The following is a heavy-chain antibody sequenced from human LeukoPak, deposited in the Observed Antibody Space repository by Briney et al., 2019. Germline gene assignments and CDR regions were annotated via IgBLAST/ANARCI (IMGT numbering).Heavy chain of an antibody. V-gene: IGHV4-30-2*01. Sequence: PSETLSLTCTVSGGSISSGGYYWSWIRQPPGKGLEWIGYIYHSGSTYYNPSLKSRVTISVDRSKNQFSLKLSSVTAADTAVYYCAREKDYYDSSGYLETPYWGQGTLVAVSS. J-gene: IGHJ4*02. CDR3: AREKDYYDSSGYLETPY. D-gene: IGHD3-22*01. CDR2: IYHSGST. CDR1: GGSISSGGYY.